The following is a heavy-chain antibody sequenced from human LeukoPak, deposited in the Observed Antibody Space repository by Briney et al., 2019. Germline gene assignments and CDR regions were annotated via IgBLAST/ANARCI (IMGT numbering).Heavy chain of an antibody. CDR2: ISWNSGSI. CDR1: GFTFDDYA. V-gene: IGHV3-9*01. D-gene: IGHD3-9*01. CDR3: AKDTTGYYGHYGMDV. Sequence: PGGSLRLSCAASGFTFDDYAMHWVRQAPGKGLEWVSGISWNSGSIGYADSVKGRFTISRDNAKNPLYLQMNSLRAEDTALYYCAKDTTGYYGHYGMDVWGQGTTVTVSS. J-gene: IGHJ6*02.